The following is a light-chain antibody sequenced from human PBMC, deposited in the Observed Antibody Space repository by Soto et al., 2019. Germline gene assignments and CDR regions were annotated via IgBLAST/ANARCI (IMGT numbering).Light chain of an antibody. V-gene: IGLV2-14*01. CDR1: RSDVGGYNY. CDR3: SSYTSSSTDV. J-gene: IGLJ1*01. Sequence: QSALTQPASVSGSPGQSITISCTGTRSDVGGYNYVSWYQQHPGKAPKLMIYEVSNRPSGVSNRFPGSKSGNTASLTISGLQAEDEADYYCSSYTSSSTDVFGTGTKVTVL. CDR2: EVS.